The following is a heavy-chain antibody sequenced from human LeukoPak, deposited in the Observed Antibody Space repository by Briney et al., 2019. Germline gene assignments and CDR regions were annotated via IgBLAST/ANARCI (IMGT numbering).Heavy chain of an antibody. J-gene: IGHJ5*02. CDR2: IYTSGST. Sequence: SETLSLTCAVSGGSISTYYWSWIRQPAGKGLEWIGRIYTSGSTNYNPSLKSRVTMSVDTSKNQFSLKLSSVTAADTAVYYCARDNSRYYYDSSGYYHLNWFDPWGQGTLVTVSS. CDR3: ARDNSRYYYDSSGYYHLNWFDP. D-gene: IGHD3-22*01. V-gene: IGHV4-4*07. CDR1: GGSISTYY.